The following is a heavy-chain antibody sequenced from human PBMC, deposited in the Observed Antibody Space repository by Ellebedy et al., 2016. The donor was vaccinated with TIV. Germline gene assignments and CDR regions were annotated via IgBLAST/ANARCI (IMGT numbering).Heavy chain of an antibody. CDR3: FYSGRYSY. CDR1: GFTITGYW. CDR2: INSDESST. V-gene: IGHV3-74*03. J-gene: IGHJ4*02. Sequence: GESLKISXAASGFTITGYWMYWVRQAPGKGLVWVSRINSDESSTTYADSVKGRFTISRDNAKNTVYLQMNSLRAEDTAVYYCFYSGRYSYWGQGTLVTVSS. D-gene: IGHD6-19*01.